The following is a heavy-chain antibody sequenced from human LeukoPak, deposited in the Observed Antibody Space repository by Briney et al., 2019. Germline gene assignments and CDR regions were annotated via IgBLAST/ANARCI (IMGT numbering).Heavy chain of an antibody. D-gene: IGHD3-22*01. Sequence: ASVKVSCKASGYTFTSYGISWVRQAPGQGLEWMGRISAYNGNTNYAQKLQGRVTMTTDTSTSTAYMELRSLRSDDTAVYYCARELKYYDSSGYTHWGQGTLVTVSS. J-gene: IGHJ4*02. CDR1: GYTFTSYG. CDR2: ISAYNGNT. V-gene: IGHV1-18*01. CDR3: ARELKYYDSSGYTH.